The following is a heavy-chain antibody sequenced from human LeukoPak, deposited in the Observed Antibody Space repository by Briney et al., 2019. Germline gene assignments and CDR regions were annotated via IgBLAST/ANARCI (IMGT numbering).Heavy chain of an antibody. Sequence: GASVKVSCKASGGTFSSYAISWVRQAPGQGLEWMGGTIPMFGTAHYAQKFQGRVTITADESTGTVYMELNSLRSEDTAVYHCARGAYYYDSSGLEGGYYMDVWGKGTTVTISS. CDR2: TIPMFGTA. V-gene: IGHV1-69*13. CDR1: GGTFSSYA. J-gene: IGHJ6*03. D-gene: IGHD3-22*01. CDR3: ARGAYYYDSSGLEGGYYMDV.